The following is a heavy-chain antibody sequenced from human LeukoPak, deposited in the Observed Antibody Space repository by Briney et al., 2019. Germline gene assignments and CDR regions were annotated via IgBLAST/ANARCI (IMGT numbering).Heavy chain of an antibody. J-gene: IGHJ4*02. D-gene: IGHD3-3*01. CDR3: ARWRGAQSEFDY. CDR2: IKDSGIEK. CDR1: GFTFSSYS. V-gene: IGHV3-7*01. Sequence: GSLRLSCAGSGFTFSSYSMGRVRQAPGKGLEWVANIKDSGIEKEYVDSVKGRFTISRDNAKNSLYLQMNSLRVEDTALYFCARWRGAQSEFDYWGQGTQVTVSS.